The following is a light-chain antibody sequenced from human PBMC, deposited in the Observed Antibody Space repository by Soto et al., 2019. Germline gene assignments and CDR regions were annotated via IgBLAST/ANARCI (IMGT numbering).Light chain of an antibody. V-gene: IGLV1-44*01. CDR2: TDY. CDR1: SSKIGSNS. Sequence: QSALTQPPSASGTPGQRVTISCSGGSSKIGSNSVNWYQQLPGTAPKLLIYTDYHRPSGVPDRFSGSKSGTSASLAISGLHFEDEADYYCAAWDGSLNGWVFGGGTKLTVL. CDR3: AAWDGSLNGWV. J-gene: IGLJ3*02.